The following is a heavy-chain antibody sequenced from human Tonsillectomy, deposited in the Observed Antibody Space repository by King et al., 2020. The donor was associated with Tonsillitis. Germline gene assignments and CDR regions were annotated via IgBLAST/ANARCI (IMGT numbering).Heavy chain of an antibody. Sequence: QLVQSGAELKKPGASVKVSCEASGYTFTSHEITWGRHVTGQGLEYRGCMNPNSGSTGYTQKVQGRVTMTRDTSISTAYMELSSLRSEDTAVYYCARQFLNSGHYYYYGLDVWGQGTTVIVSS. D-gene: IGHD5-12*01. CDR2: MNPNSGST. J-gene: IGHJ6*02. V-gene: IGHV1-8*01. CDR3: ARQFLNSGHYYYYGLDV. CDR1: GYTFTSHE.